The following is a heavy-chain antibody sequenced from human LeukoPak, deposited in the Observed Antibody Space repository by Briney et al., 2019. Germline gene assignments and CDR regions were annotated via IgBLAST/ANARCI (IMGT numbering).Heavy chain of an antibody. CDR1: GDSISSYY. J-gene: IGHJ4*02. CDR3: ARGALRGGYNLYHY. CDR2: FYSSGST. Sequence: SETLSLTCTVSGDSISSYYWSWIRQPPGKGPEWIGYFYSSGSTNYNPSLKGRVTISVDTSKNQFSLRLLSVTAADTAVYFCARGALRGGYNLYHYWGQGTLVTVSS. D-gene: IGHD5-24*01. V-gene: IGHV4-59*01.